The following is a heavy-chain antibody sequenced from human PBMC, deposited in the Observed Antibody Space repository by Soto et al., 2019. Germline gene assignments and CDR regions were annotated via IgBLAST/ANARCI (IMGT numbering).Heavy chain of an antibody. CDR1: GFTFSSYG. V-gene: IGHV3-30*18. CDR2: ISYDGSNK. CDR3: AKDAYYYYGMDV. J-gene: IGHJ6*02. Sequence: XVSLRLSCAASGFTFSSYGMHWVRQAPGKGLEWVAVISYDGSNKYYADSVKGRFTISRDNSKNTLYLQMNSLRAEDTAVYYCAKDAYYYYGMDVWGQGTTVTVSS.